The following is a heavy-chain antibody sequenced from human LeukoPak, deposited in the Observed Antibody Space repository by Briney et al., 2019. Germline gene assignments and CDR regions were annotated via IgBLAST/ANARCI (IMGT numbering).Heavy chain of an antibody. D-gene: IGHD6-19*01. CDR2: IRHDGNNK. CDR1: GFTFSSYG. J-gene: IGHJ2*01. V-gene: IGHV3-30*02. CDR3: ARDVRTGSREARWSSGWHHRGWYFDL. Sequence: GGSLRLSCAASGFTFSSYGMHWVRQAPGKGLEWVAIIRHDGNNKYYADSVKGRFTISRDNSKNTLYVQMNSLRTEDAAVYYCARDVRTGSREARWSSGWHHRGWYFDLWGRGTLVTVSS.